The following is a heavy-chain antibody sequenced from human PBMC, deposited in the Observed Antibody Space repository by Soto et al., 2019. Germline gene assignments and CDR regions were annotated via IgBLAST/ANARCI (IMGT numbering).Heavy chain of an antibody. J-gene: IGHJ5*02. CDR2: IYHVGTT. D-gene: IGHD3-22*01. Sequence: SETLSLTCTVSGDSLSSGRYYWTWLRQPRGKGLEWIGYIYHVGTTKYNPSLNSRATLSLDMTKNHFSLILNSVTAADTAVYYCARVGPWVPYYYDSSPYTFENWFDPWGQGTLVTVSS. V-gene: IGHV4-61*03. CDR1: GDSLSSGRYY. CDR3: ARVGPWVPYYYDSSPYTFENWFDP.